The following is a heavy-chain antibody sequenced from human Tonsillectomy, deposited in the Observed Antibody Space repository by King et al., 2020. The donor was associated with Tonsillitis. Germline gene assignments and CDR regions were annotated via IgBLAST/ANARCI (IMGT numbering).Heavy chain of an antibody. CDR2: INPNSGGT. D-gene: IGHD1-26*01. CDR3: ARVPKGGSGSYQRMTFDY. V-gene: IGHV1-2*02. Sequence: VQLVESGAEVKKPGASVKVSCKASGYTFTGYYMHWVRQAPGQGLEWRGWINPNSGGTNYAQKFQGRVTMTRDTSISTAYMELGRLRADDTAVYYCARVPKGGSGSYQRMTFDYWGQGTLVTVAS. J-gene: IGHJ4*02. CDR1: GYTFTGYY.